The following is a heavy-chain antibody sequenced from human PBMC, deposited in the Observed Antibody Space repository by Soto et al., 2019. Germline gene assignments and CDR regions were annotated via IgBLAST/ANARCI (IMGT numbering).Heavy chain of an antibody. CDR3: ARLGSSYNWFDP. J-gene: IGHJ5*02. CDR2: IYPGDSDT. V-gene: IGHV5-51*01. D-gene: IGHD6-6*01. CDR1: GCSFTSYW. Sequence: VESLQISGKGSGCSFTSYWIGWVRQMPGKGLEWMGIIYPGDSDTRYSPSFQGQVTISADKSISTAYLQWSSLKASDTAMYYCARLGSSYNWFDPWGQGTLVTVSS.